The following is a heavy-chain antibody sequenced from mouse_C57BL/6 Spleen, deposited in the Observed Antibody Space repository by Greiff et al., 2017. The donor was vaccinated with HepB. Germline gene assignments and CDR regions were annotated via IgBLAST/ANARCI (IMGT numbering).Heavy chain of an antibody. CDR2: INPNYGTT. V-gene: IGHV1-39*01. CDR1: GYSFTDYN. Sequence: VQLKESGPELVKPGASVKISCKASGYSFTDYNMNWVKQSNGKSLEWIGVINPNYGTTSYNQKFKGKATLTVDQSSSTAYMQLNSLTSEDSAVYDCARDYYGSSYWYFDVWGTGTTVTVSS. CDR3: ARDYYGSSYWYFDV. J-gene: IGHJ1*03. D-gene: IGHD1-1*01.